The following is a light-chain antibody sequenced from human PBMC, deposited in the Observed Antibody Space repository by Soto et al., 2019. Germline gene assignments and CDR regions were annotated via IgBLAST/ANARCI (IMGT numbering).Light chain of an antibody. CDR2: EGS. J-gene: IGLJ1*01. CDR3: CSYAGSSTPYV. CDR1: SSDVGSYNL. V-gene: IGLV2-23*01. Sequence: QSVLTQPASVSGSPGQSITISCTGTSSDVGSYNLVTWYQQQPGKAPKLMIYEGSKRPSGDSNRLSGSKSGNTASLTISGLQAEDEADYYCCSYAGSSTPYVFGPGTKVPVL.